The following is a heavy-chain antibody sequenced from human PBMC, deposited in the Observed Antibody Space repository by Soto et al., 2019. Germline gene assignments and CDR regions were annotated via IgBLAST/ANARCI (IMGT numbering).Heavy chain of an antibody. CDR3: VKPPVITASYYYYDMDV. D-gene: IGHD4-4*01. CDR1: GFTFSTYP. V-gene: IGHV3-23*01. J-gene: IGHJ6*02. Sequence: GGSLRLSCAASGFTFSTYPMSWVRQAPGKGLEWVSGISGSGISTYYTDSVKGRFTISRDNSKNTVFLQMNSLRDEDTAVYYCVKPPVITASYYYYDMDVWGQGTTVTVSS. CDR2: ISGSGIST.